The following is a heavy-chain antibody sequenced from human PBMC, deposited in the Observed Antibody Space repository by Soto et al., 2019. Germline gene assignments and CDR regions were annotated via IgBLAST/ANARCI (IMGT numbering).Heavy chain of an antibody. V-gene: IGHV5-51*01. J-gene: IGHJ6*02. CDR2: IYPGDSDT. Sequence: PGESLKISCKGSGYSFTSYWIGWVRQMPGKGLEWTGIIYPGDSDTRYSPSFQGQVTISADKSISTAYLQWSSLKASDTAMYYCARQGIWAASPFLRKLRYGMDVWGQGITFTVSS. CDR3: ARQGIWAASPFLRKLRYGMDV. D-gene: IGHD3-16*01. CDR1: GYSFTSYW.